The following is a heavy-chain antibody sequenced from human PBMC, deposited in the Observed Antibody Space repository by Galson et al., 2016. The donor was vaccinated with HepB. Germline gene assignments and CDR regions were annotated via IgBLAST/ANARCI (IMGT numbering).Heavy chain of an antibody. CDR1: GFTFSNYA. J-gene: IGHJ4*02. Sequence: SLRLSCAASGFTFSNYAVTWVRQAPGKGLEWVSGILGDGDTTYYADSVKGRFSISRDKSKNTLFLQMNSLRAEDTAVYHCAKAEKWEHDFWGKGTLVTVSS. D-gene: IGHD1/OR15-1a*01. V-gene: IGHV3-23*01. CDR2: ILGDGDTT. CDR3: AKAEKWEHDF.